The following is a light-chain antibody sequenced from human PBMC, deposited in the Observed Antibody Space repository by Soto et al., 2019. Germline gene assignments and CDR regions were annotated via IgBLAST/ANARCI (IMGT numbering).Light chain of an antibody. Sequence: EIVMTQSPATLSMSPGERGTLSCRASQSIGSSLAWYQQRPGQPPRLLIYAASTRATGIPASFSGSGSGTEFTLTISSLQSEDFAVYYCYQYRDWPLTFGGGAKVDIK. CDR1: QSIGSS. CDR2: AAS. V-gene: IGKV3-15*01. CDR3: YQYRDWPLT. J-gene: IGKJ4*01.